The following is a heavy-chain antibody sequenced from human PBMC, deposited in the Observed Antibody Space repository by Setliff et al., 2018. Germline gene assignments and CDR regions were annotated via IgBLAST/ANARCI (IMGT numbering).Heavy chain of an antibody. Sequence: PGGSLRLSCAASGFTFSXDTINWVRQAPGKGLEWVANIKGDESEKYYVDSVKGRFTISRDNAKNXLYLQMNSLRXXXXXXYXCAKGGHVDYCGQGTLVTVSS. CDR3: AKGGHVDY. CDR2: IKGDESEK. V-gene: IGHV3-7*01. CDR1: GFTFSXDT. J-gene: IGHJ4*02.